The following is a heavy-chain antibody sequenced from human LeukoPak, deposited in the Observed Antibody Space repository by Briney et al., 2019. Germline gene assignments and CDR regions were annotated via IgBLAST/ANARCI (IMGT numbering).Heavy chain of an antibody. CDR2: ISGSGGST. J-gene: IGHJ4*02. V-gene: IGHV3-23*01. D-gene: IGHD3-22*01. CDR3: AKDVSRGVVVSSY. CDR1: GFTFSSYA. Sequence: PGGSLRLSCAASGFTFSSYAMSWVRQAPGKGLGWVSAISGSGGSTYYADSVKGRFTISRDNSKNTLYLQMNSLRAEDTAVYYCAKDVSRGVVVSSYWGQGTLVTVSS.